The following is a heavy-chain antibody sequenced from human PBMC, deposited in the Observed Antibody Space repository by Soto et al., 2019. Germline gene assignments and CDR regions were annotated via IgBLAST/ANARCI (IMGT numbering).Heavy chain of an antibody. J-gene: IGHJ4*02. D-gene: IGHD1-1*01. CDR1: GYTVSDYG. Sequence: ASGKGSCKASGYTVSDYGVSWFRQAPGQGLEWLGWITNYKSQTIYTQNLPGRVTMTTDTSTNTAYMELRSLRSDDTAVYYCARGSDRYNWNDPWDYWGQGTQVTVS. CDR2: ITNYKSQT. V-gene: IGHV1-18*01. CDR3: ARGSDRYNWNDPWDY.